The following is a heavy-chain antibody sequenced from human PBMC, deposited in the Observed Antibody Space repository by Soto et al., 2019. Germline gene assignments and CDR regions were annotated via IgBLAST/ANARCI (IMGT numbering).Heavy chain of an antibody. CDR3: ARGSYCGGDCYSRGFDS. Sequence: QVQLVESGGGVVQPGRSLRLSCAASGFTFSSYAMHWVRQAPGKGLEWVAVISYDGSNKYYADSVKGGFTISRYNSKNTLYLKMNSLRAEDTAVYYSARGSYCGGDCYSRGFDSWGQGTLVTVSS. J-gene: IGHJ4*02. V-gene: IGHV3-30-3*01. D-gene: IGHD2-21*02. CDR1: GFTFSSYA. CDR2: ISYDGSNK.